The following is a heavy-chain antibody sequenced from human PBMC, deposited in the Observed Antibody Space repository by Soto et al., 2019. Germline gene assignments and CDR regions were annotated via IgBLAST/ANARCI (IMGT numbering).Heavy chain of an antibody. V-gene: IGHV4-34*01. CDR1: GGSFSGYY. D-gene: IGHD3-3*02. J-gene: IGHJ4*02. CDR3: ARGSHPQGRPFLEWSMLYYFDY. Sequence: QVQLQQWGAGLLKPSETLSLTCAVYGGSFSGYYWSWIRQPPGKGLEWIGEINHSGSTNYNPSLKSRVTISVDTSKNQFSLKLSSVTAADTAMYYCARGSHPQGRPFLEWSMLYYFDYWGQGTLVTISS. CDR2: INHSGST.